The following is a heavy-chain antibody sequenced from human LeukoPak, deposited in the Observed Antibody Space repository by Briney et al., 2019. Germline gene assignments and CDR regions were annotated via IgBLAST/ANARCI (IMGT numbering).Heavy chain of an antibody. J-gene: IGHJ4*02. D-gene: IGHD5-18*01. V-gene: IGHV5-51*01. Sequence: GESLKISCKGSGYSFTSYWIGWVRQMPGKGLEWMGIIYPGGSDTRYSPSFQGQVTISADKSISTAYLQWSSLKASDTAMYYCARYITTAMVTNYFDYWGQGTLVTVSS. CDR2: IYPGGSDT. CDR3: ARYITTAMVTNYFDY. CDR1: GYSFTSYW.